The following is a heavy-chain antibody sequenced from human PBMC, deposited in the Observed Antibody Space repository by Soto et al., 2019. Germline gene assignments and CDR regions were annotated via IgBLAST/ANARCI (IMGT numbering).Heavy chain of an antibody. J-gene: IGHJ4*02. Sequence: ASVKVSCKASGYIFPIYVIPWVRQAPGQRLEWMGWINAGNGNTKYSQNFQDRVTITRDTSATTGYMELSSLISEDTAVYYCARGGYRYGYLAYFDHWGEGTLVTVSS. CDR1: GYIFPIYV. CDR2: INAGNGNT. V-gene: IGHV1-3*01. CDR3: ARGGYRYGYLAYFDH. D-gene: IGHD5-18*01.